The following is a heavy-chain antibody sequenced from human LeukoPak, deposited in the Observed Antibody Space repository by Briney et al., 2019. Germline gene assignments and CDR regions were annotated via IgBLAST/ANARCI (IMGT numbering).Heavy chain of an antibody. D-gene: IGHD3-3*01. J-gene: IGHJ3*01. CDR2: ISGYNKNT. Sequence: GASVMVSCKASGYSFTTYGINWVRQAPGQGLEWMGWISGYNKNTNYAQNFKGRVTMTTETSSTTAYMELRSLRADDTAVYFCARAGFVEFDFWSGFTTEGFDVWGQGTMVTVSS. CDR1: GYSFTTYG. CDR3: ARAGFVEFDFWSGFTTEGFDV. V-gene: IGHV1-18*01.